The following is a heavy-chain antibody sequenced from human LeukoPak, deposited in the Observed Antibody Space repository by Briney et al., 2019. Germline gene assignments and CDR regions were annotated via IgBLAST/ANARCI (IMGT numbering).Heavy chain of an antibody. V-gene: IGHV3-30*04. D-gene: IGHD6-13*01. CDR1: GFTFSSYA. CDR3: AREAAYSSSWYRYYYYGMDV. CDR2: ISYDGSNK. J-gene: IGHJ6*02. Sequence: GRSLRLSCAASGFTFSSYAMHWVRQAPGKGLEWVAVISYDGSNKYYADSAKGRFTISRDNSKNTLYLQMNSLRAEDTAVYYCAREAAYSSSWYRYYYYGMDVWGQGTTVTVSS.